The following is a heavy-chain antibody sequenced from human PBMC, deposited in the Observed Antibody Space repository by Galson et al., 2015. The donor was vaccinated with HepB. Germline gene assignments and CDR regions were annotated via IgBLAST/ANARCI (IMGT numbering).Heavy chain of an antibody. D-gene: IGHD3-10*01. CDR3: ARGHEITMVRGVYVSRAHDY. V-gene: IGHV1-3*01. CDR1: GYTFTSYA. Sequence: SVKVSCKASGYTFTSYAMHWVRQAPGQRLEWMGWINAGNGNTKYSQKFQGRVTITRDTSASTAYMELSSLRSEDTAVYYCARGHEITMVRGVYVSRAHDYWGQGTLVTVSS. J-gene: IGHJ4*02. CDR2: INAGNGNT.